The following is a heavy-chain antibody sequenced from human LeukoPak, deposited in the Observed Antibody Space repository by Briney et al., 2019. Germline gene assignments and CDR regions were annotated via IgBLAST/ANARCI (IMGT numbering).Heavy chain of an antibody. CDR2: INTNTGNP. Sequence: ASVKVSCKASGYTFTSYAMNWVRQAPGQGLEWMGWINTNTGNPTYAQGFTGRFVFSLDTSVSTAYLQISSLKAEDTAVYYCARDRGGYCSSTSCFNGWFDPWGQGTLVTVSS. D-gene: IGHD2-2*01. CDR3: ARDRGGYCSSTSCFNGWFDP. V-gene: IGHV7-4-1*02. J-gene: IGHJ5*02. CDR1: GYTFTSYA.